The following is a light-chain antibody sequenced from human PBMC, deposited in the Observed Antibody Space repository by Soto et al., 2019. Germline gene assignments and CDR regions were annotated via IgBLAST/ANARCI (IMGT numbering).Light chain of an antibody. Sequence: DIHMTQSPSTLSASVGDSVAITCRASQTLSGWLAWYQQKPGKAPTLLLSKASNLESGVPSRFSGSGSGTDFTLTTSSLQPDDFATYFCQQYTTYPLTFGGGTKVEI. V-gene: IGKV1-5*03. CDR3: QQYTTYPLT. CDR1: QTLSGW. CDR2: KAS. J-gene: IGKJ4*01.